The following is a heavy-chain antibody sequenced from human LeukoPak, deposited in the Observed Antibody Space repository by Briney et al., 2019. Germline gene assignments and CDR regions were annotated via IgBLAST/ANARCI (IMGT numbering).Heavy chain of an antibody. Sequence: SETLSLTCVVSGAYVSSSHWNWIRQLPGKGLEWIGCLSYTGKTDYNPSLTSRVTISLDTSKNQVSLKLRSVTAADTAVYYCSEGYFEPFDHWAQGTLVTVSS. CDR2: LSYTGKT. CDR3: SEGYFEPFDH. J-gene: IGHJ4*02. CDR1: GAYVSSSH. V-gene: IGHV4-59*02. D-gene: IGHD2/OR15-2a*01.